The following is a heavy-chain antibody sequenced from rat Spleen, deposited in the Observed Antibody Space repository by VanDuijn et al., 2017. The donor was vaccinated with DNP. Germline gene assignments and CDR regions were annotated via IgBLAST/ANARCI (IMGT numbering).Heavy chain of an antibody. J-gene: IGHJ3*01. CDR1: GFTFSSYW. CDR3: TRAEGTGFPY. CDR2: ITNTGDST. V-gene: IGHV5-31*01. Sequence: EVQLVETGGGLVQPGKSLKLSCVASGFTFSSYWMYWIRQAPGKGLEWLSSITNTGDSTYYSDSVKGRFTISMDDAKSTLYLQMDSLRSEDTATYYCTRAEGTGFPYWGQGTLVSVSS. D-gene: IGHD1-11*01.